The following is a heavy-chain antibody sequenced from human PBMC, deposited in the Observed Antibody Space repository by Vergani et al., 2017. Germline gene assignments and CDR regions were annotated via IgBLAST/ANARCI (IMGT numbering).Heavy chain of an antibody. D-gene: IGHD6-19*01. V-gene: IGHV4-39*01. J-gene: IGHJ5*02. CDR2: IYYSGST. CDR3: ARHSTVEWLVKLGWIDP. Sequence: QLQLQESGPGLVKPSATLSLTFSVFGASIRSSNYYRGWIRQPPGKWLEWIASIYYSGSTYYNPSLKGRVTISVDMSKHQFSLKLSSVTAADTAVYFCARHSTVEWLVKLGWIDPGGQGILVTVAS. CDR1: GASIRSSNYY.